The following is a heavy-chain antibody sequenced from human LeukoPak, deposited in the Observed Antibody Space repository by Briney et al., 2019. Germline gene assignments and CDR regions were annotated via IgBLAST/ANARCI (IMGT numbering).Heavy chain of an antibody. CDR3: AKDPRGGYSGSWYFDY. CDR2: ISGGGDPT. D-gene: IGHD1-26*01. Sequence: PGGSLRLSCTASGFTFNNYAMSWVRQAPGKGLEWVSAISGGGDPTYYADSVKGRFTNSRDNSKNTLYLQMNSLRAEDTAVYYCAKDPRGGYSGSWYFDYWGQGTLVTVSS. J-gene: IGHJ4*02. CDR1: GFTFNNYA. V-gene: IGHV3-23*01.